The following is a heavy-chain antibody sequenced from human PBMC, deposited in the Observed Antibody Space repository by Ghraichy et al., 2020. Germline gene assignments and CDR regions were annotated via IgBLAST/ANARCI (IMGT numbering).Heavy chain of an antibody. CDR1: GGSLNGYY. D-gene: IGHD3-3*01. CDR2: INHGGST. Sequence: SETLSLTCAVYGGSLNGYYWSWVRQPPGKGLEWIGEINHGGSTTYNPSLRSRVTMSVDTSRNQFSLKVSSVTAADTAVYYCARGLRFVEASPTSYYGMDFWGQGTTVSVSS. CDR3: ARGLRFVEASPTSYYGMDF. V-gene: IGHV4-34*01. J-gene: IGHJ6*02.